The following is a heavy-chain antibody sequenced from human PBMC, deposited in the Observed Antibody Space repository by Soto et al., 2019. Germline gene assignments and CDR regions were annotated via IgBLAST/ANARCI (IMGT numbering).Heavy chain of an antibody. J-gene: IGHJ3*02. CDR3: AREAMIVPRDAFDI. V-gene: IGHV1-2*04. CDR2: TNPNSGGT. D-gene: IGHD3-22*01. CDR1: GYTFTGYY. Sequence: ASVKVSCKASGYTFTGYYMHWVRQAPGQGLEWMGWTNPNSGGTNYAQKFQGWVTMTRDTSISTAYMELSRLRSDDTAVYYCAREAMIVPRDAFDIWGQGTMVTVSS.